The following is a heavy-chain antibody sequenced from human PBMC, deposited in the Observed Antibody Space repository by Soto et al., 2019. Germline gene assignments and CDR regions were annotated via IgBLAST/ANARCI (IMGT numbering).Heavy chain of an antibody. CDR3: ARAIVGATGYYGMDV. CDR2: INANSGGT. V-gene: IGHV1-2*04. J-gene: IGHJ6*02. Sequence: ASVKVSCKASGYTFTSYAMHWVRQAPGQRLEWMGWINANSGGTNYAQKFQGWVTMTRDTSISTAYMELSRLRSDDTAVYYCARAIVGATGYYGMDVWGQGTTVTVSS. D-gene: IGHD1-26*01. CDR1: GYTFTSYA.